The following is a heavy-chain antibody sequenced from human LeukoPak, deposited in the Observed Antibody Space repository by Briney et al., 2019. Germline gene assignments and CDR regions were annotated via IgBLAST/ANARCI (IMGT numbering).Heavy chain of an antibody. CDR1: GFTFSSYA. CDR2: ISSRDNT. CDR3: AKERPRSWLLLDWYSDL. V-gene: IGHV3-23*01. D-gene: IGHD3-22*01. J-gene: IGHJ2*01. Sequence: GGPLRLSCAASGFTFSSYAMSWVRQAPGKGLEGGASISSRDNTYYADSVKGRFTICRDNSTNVLNLQMSSLRTDDTVIYYWAKERPRSWLLLDWYSDLWGRGTLVTVST.